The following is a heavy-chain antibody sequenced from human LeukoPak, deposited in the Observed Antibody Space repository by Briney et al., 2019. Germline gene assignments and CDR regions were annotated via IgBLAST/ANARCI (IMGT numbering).Heavy chain of an antibody. CDR2: ISGSGGSR. D-gene: IGHD2-21*02. CDR3: ARGEGGGDCYFDY. V-gene: IGHV3-23*01. CDR1: GVIFSSYA. Sequence: GGSLRLSCAASGVIFSSYAMSWVRQAPGRGPEWVSVISGSGGSRYYADSVKGRFTISRDNSKNTLYLQMNSLRAEDTAVYYCARGEGGGDCYFDYWGQGTLVTVSS. J-gene: IGHJ4*02.